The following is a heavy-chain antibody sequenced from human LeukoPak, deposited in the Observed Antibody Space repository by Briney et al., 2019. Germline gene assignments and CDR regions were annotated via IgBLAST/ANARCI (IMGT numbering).Heavy chain of an antibody. CDR3: AREFGDYESPYFDY. CDR1: GFTFSSYG. D-gene: IGHD4-17*01. Sequence: GGSLRLSCAASGFTFSSYGMHWVRQAPGKGLEWVAVIWYDGSNKYYADSVKGRFTISRDNSKNTLYLQMNSLRAEDTAVYYCAREFGDYESPYFDYWGQGTLVTVSS. V-gene: IGHV3-33*01. J-gene: IGHJ4*02. CDR2: IWYDGSNK.